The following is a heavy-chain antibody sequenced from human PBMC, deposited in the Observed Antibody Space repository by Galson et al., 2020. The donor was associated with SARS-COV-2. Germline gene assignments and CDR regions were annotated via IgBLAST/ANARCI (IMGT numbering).Heavy chain of an antibody. CDR1: GGSISSSSYY. CDR3: ARSPIRITIFGVPEWWFDP. Sequence: SETLSLTCTVSGGSISSSSYYWGWIRQPPGKGLEWIGSIYYSGSTYYNPSLKSRVTISVDTSKNQFSLKLSSVTAADTAVYYCARSPIRITIFGVPEWWFDPWGQGTLVTVSS. V-gene: IGHV4-39*01. J-gene: IGHJ5*02. CDR2: IYYSGST. D-gene: IGHD3-3*01.